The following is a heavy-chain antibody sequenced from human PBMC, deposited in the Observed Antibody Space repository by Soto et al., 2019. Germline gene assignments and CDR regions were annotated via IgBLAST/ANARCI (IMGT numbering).Heavy chain of an antibody. CDR3: ARLGGMVWSGPKYYFDY. D-gene: IGHD3-3*01. Sequence: SETLSLTSTVSGGSIRSSGYYWGWIRQPPGKGLEWIGSIYYSGSTYYNPSLKSRVTISVDTSKNQFSLKLSSVTAADTAVYYCARLGGMVWSGPKYYFDYWGQGTLVTVSS. CDR1: GGSIRSSGYY. CDR2: IYYSGST. V-gene: IGHV4-39*01. J-gene: IGHJ4*02.